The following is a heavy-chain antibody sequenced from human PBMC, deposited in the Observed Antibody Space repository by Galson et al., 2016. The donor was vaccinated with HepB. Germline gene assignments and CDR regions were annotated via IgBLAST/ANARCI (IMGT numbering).Heavy chain of an antibody. CDR3: ARGESRWWIYYFVGMDV. Sequence: PALVKPTQTLTLTCTVSGFSLSNVRMGVSWIRQPPGKALEWLAHIFSNDEKSYSTSLKSRLTISKDTSKSQVVLNMTNMDPVDTATYYCARGESRWWIYYFVGMDVWVQGPTVTVSS. CDR2: IFSNDEK. D-gene: IGHD2-15*01. V-gene: IGHV2-26*01. CDR1: GFSLSNVRMG. J-gene: IGHJ6*02.